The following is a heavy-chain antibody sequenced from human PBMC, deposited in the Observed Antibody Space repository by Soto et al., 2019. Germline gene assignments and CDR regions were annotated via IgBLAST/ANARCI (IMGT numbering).Heavy chain of an antibody. V-gene: IGHV3-43*01. Sequence: HPGGSLRLSCAASGFTFDDYTMHWVRQAPGKGLEWVSLISWDGGSTYYADSVKGRFTISRDNSKNSLYLQMNSLRTEDTALYYCAKDLLGLRPGYSVRSYYYYGMDVWGQGTTVTVSS. J-gene: IGHJ6*02. CDR3: AKDLLGLRPGYSVRSYYYYGMDV. CDR1: GFTFDDYT. D-gene: IGHD3-9*01. CDR2: ISWDGGST.